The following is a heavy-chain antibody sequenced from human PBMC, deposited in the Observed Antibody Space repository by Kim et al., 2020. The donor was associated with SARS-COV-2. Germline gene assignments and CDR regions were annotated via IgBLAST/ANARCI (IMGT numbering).Heavy chain of an antibody. J-gene: IGHJ4*02. Sequence: NYSPSFQGHVTISADKSISTAYLQWSSLKASDTAMYYCARQPRRHGFDYWGQGTLVTVSS. V-gene: IGHV5-10-1*01. CDR3: ARQPRRHGFDY.